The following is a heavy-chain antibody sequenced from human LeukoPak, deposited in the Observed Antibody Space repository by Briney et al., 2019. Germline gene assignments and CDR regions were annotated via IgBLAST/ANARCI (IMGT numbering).Heavy chain of an antibody. CDR1: GFTFSSYG. D-gene: IGHD3-10*01. Sequence: PGGSLRLSCAASGFTFSSYGMHWVRQAPGKGLEWVAVISYDGSNKYYADSMKGRFTISRDNSKNTLYLQMNSLRAEDTAVYYCAKESLFYGSGTLGAFDIWGQGTMVTVSS. J-gene: IGHJ3*02. V-gene: IGHV3-30*18. CDR2: ISYDGSNK. CDR3: AKESLFYGSGTLGAFDI.